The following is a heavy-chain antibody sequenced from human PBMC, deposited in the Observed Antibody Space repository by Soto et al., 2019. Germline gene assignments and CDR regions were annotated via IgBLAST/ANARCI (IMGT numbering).Heavy chain of an antibody. D-gene: IGHD4-17*01. J-gene: IGHJ4*02. V-gene: IGHV1-24*01. CDR2: FDPEDGET. CDR1: GYTLTELS. Sequence: ASVKVSCKVSGYTLTELSMHWVRQAPGKGLEWMGGFDPEDGETIYAQKFQGRGTMTEDTSTDTAYMELSSLRSEDTAVYYCATDHRLRYYFDYWGQGTLVTVS. CDR3: ATDHRLRYYFDY.